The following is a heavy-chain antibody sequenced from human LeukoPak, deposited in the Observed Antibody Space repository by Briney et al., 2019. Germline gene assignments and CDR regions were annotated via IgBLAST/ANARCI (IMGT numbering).Heavy chain of an antibody. CDR3: AKGGSYYDY. CDR1: GFTFSSYG. CDR2: ISYDGSNK. V-gene: IGHV3-30*18. D-gene: IGHD3-16*01. J-gene: IGHJ4*02. Sequence: GRSLRLSCAASGFTFSSYGMHWVRQAPGKGLEWGAVISYDGSNKYYADSVKGRFTISRDNSKNTLYLQMNSLRAEDTAVYYCAKGGSYYDYWGQGTLVTVSS.